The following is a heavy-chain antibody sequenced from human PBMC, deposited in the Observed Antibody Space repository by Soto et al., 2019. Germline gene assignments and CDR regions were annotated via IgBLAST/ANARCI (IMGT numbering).Heavy chain of an antibody. V-gene: IGHV4-59*13. D-gene: IGHD3-3*01. CDR1: GGSISSYY. Sequence: SETLSLTCAVSGGSISSYYWSWIRQPPGKGLEWIGYIFHNERTKYHSSLESRVTISADTSKNQFSLILSSVTAADTAVYYCARSDFGVFTIGHYAWFDRWGQGMLVTVSS. CDR3: ARSDFGVFTIGHYAWFDR. CDR2: IFHNERT. J-gene: IGHJ5*02.